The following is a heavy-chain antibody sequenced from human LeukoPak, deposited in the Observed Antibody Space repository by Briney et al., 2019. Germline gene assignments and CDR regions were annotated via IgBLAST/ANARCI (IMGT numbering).Heavy chain of an antibody. J-gene: IGHJ3*02. V-gene: IGHV1-8*03. CDR1: GYTFTSYD. Sequence: ASVKVSCKASGYTFTSYDINWVRQATGQGLEWMGWMNPNSGNTGYAQKFQGRVTITRNTSISTAYMELSSLRSEDTAVYYCARACRTSGIVGATAAFDIWGQGTMVTVSS. D-gene: IGHD1-26*01. CDR3: ARACRTSGIVGATAAFDI. CDR2: MNPNSGNT.